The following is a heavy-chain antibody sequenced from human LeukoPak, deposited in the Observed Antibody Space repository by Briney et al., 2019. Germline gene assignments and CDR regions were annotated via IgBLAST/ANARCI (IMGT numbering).Heavy chain of an antibody. CDR2: INQDGSEK. D-gene: IGHD6-19*01. CDR3: ARDGLAVAVNSYYYHYMDV. J-gene: IGHJ6*03. CDR1: GFSLSSHW. Sequence: GGSLRLSCAASGFSLSSHWMTWVRQAPGKGLEWVANINQDGSEKYYIDSVKGPFTISRDNSKSSLYLQMNSLRGDDTAVYYCARDGLAVAVNSYYYHYMDVWGKGTTVTVSS. V-gene: IGHV3-7*01.